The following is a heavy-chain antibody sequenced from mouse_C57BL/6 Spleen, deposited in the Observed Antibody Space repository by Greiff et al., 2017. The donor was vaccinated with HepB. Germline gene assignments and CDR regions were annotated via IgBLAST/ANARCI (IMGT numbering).Heavy chain of an antibody. CDR2: IDPETGGT. Sequence: QVQLKESGAELVRPGASVTLSCKASGYTFTDYEMHWVKQTPVHGLEWIGAIDPETGGTAYNQKFKGKAILTADKSSSTAYMELRSLTSEDSAVYYCTRSPYSNYFDDWGQGTTLTVSS. V-gene: IGHV1-15*01. CDR1: GYTFTDYE. J-gene: IGHJ2*01. D-gene: IGHD2-5*01. CDR3: TRSPYSNYFDD.